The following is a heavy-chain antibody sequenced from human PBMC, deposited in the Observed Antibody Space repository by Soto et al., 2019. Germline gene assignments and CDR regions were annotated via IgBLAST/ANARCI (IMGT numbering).Heavy chain of an antibody. J-gene: IGHJ5*02. D-gene: IGHD6-6*01. CDR3: VREVEYYSSLSNWFDP. V-gene: IGHV4-30-4*01. CDR2: ISHSGNT. CDR1: GGSMSSGDYY. Sequence: QVQLQESGPGLVNPSQTLSLTCTVSGGSMSSGDYYWSWIRQPPGKGMEWIGYISHSGNTYYNPSLRSHISLSFATSKNQFSLQVTSVTAADTAVYYCVREVEYYSSLSNWFDPWGQGTLVAVSS.